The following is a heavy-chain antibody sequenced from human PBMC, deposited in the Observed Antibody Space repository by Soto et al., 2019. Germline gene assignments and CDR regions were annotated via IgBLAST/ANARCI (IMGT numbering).Heavy chain of an antibody. V-gene: IGHV3-48*02. D-gene: IGHD4-17*01. J-gene: IGHJ5*02. CDR1: GFTFSSYT. Sequence: GSLRLSCAASGFTFSSYTMNWVRQAPGKGLEWVSYISSDSYTIYYADSVKGRFTISRDNAKNSLYLQMNSLRDEDTAVYYCARDADYGGNWFDPWGQGTLVTVSS. CDR3: ARDADYGGNWFDP. CDR2: ISSDSYTI.